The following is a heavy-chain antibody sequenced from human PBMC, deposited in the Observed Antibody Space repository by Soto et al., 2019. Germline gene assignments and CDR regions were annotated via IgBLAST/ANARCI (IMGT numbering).Heavy chain of an antibody. J-gene: IGHJ4*02. V-gene: IGHV3-15*01. D-gene: IGHD6-6*01. CDR2: IKSKTDGGTT. CDR3: TTDPAGGIAARPNY. CDR1: GFTFSNAW. Sequence: EVQLVESGGGLVKPGGSLRLSCAASGFTFSNAWMSWVRQAPGKGLEWVGRIKSKTDGGTTDYAAPVKGRFTISRDDSKNTLYLQINSLKTEDTAVYYCTTDPAGGIAARPNYWGQGTLVTVSS.